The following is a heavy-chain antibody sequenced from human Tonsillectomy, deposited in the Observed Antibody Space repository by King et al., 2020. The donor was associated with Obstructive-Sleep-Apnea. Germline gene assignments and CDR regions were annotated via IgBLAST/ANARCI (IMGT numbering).Heavy chain of an antibody. Sequence: VQLQQWGAGLLKPSETLSLTCAVYGGSFSGYYWTWIRQPPGKGLDWIGEINHSGSINYDPSLKSRVTISVDTSKNQFSLKLTSVTAADTAVYYCARGYYGSGSSGYWGQGTLVTVSS. CDR1: GGSFSGYY. J-gene: IGHJ4*02. CDR2: INHSGSI. V-gene: IGHV4-34*01. CDR3: ARGYYGSGSSGY. D-gene: IGHD3-10*01.